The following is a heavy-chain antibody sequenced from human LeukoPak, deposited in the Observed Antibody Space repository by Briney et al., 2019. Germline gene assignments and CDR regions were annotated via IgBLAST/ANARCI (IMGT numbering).Heavy chain of an antibody. V-gene: IGHV4-59*01. CDR1: GGSISSYY. CDR3: ARSTQRYCSSTSCYGGYDY. CDR2: IYYSGST. J-gene: IGHJ4*02. Sequence: SETLSLTCTVSGGSISSYYWSWIRQPPGKGLEWIGYIYYSGSTNYNPSLKSRVTISVDTSKNQFSLKLSSVTAADTAVYYCARSTQRYCSSTSCYGGYDYWGQGTLVTVSS. D-gene: IGHD2-2*01.